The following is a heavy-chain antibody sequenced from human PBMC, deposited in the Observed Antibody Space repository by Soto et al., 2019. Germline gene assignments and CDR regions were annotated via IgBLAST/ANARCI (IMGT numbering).Heavy chain of an antibody. V-gene: IGHV2-5*02. CDR1: GFSLPTDRVG. Sequence: QITLKESGPTLVKPTQTLTLTCTFSGFSLPTDRVGLGWIRQPPGKALEWLAVIYWDDTKTYRPSLKSRLTITKDTSNNQVALTMTDMDPGDTATYYCAHAYGGRSLYWGQGTLVTVSS. D-gene: IGHD1-26*01. CDR3: AHAYGGRSLY. J-gene: IGHJ4*02. CDR2: IYWDDTK.